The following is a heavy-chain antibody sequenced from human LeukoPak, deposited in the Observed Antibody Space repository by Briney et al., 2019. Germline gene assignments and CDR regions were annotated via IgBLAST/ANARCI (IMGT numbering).Heavy chain of an antibody. V-gene: IGHV4-61*02. J-gene: IGHJ3*02. CDR2: IYTSGST. Sequence: PSQTLSLTCTVSGGSISSGSYYWSWIRPPAGKGLEWIGRIYTSGSTNYNPSLKSRVTISVDTSKNQFSLKLSSVTAADTAVYYCARGYHSDAFDIWGQGTMVTVSS. CDR3: ARGYHSDAFDI. D-gene: IGHD2-2*01. CDR1: GGSISSGSYY.